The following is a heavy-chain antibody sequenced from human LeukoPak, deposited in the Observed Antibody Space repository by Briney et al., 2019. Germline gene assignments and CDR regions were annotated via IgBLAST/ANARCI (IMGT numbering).Heavy chain of an antibody. V-gene: IGHV3-23*01. Sequence: GGSLRLSCAASGFTFSSYSMNWVRQAPGKGLEWVSTISGSGGSTYYADSVKGRFTISRDNSKSTLYLQMNSLRAEDTAVFYCAKVQSVGPTDGSIDYWGQGTLVTVSS. CDR1: GFTFSSYS. D-gene: IGHD1-26*01. J-gene: IGHJ4*02. CDR3: AKVQSVGPTDGSIDY. CDR2: ISGSGGST.